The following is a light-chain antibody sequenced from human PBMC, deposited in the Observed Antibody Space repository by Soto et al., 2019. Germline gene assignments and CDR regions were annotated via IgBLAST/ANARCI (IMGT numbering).Light chain of an antibody. CDR2: DAS. J-gene: IGKJ2*01. Sequence: DIQMTQFPSTLSASVGDRVTITCRTSQTTNTWLAWYQQKPGTAPKLLIYDASSLAGGVPSRFRASGSGTEFTLNISSLQPEDLATYYCQQYISYPYTFGQGTKVEIK. CDR3: QQYISYPYT. CDR1: QTTNTW. V-gene: IGKV1-5*01.